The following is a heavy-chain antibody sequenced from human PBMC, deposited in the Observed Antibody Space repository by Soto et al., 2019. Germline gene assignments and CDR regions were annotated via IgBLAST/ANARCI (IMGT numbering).Heavy chain of an antibody. V-gene: IGHV3-23*01. CDR2: ISGSGDNT. CDR1: GFTFSSYA. D-gene: IGHD1-7*01. Sequence: GGALSVSWASSGFTFSSYAMSWVRQAPGKGLEWVSAISGSGDNTYYADSVKGRFTISRDNSKNMLYLQVNSLTAEDTAVYYCAKQLGTTNPSFDYWGQGILVTVSS. J-gene: IGHJ4*02. CDR3: AKQLGTTNPSFDY.